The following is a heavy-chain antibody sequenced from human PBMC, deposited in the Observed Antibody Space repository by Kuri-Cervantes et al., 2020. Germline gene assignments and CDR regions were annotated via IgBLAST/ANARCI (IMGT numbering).Heavy chain of an antibody. V-gene: IGHV1-24*01. CDR3: ATVNWESRFYND. CDR2: FDPADGET. J-gene: IGHJ4*02. Sequence: ASVKVSCKVSGYTLSELSIHWVRQAPGEGLEWMGGFDPADGETIYTQKFQGRVTMTEDTSTDTAYMDVSSLTSADTAVYYCATVNWESRFYNDWGQGTLVTVSS. D-gene: IGHD7-27*01. CDR1: GYTLSELS.